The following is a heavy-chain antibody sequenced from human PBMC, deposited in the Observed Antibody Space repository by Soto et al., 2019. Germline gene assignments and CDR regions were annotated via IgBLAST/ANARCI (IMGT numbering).Heavy chain of an antibody. CDR1: GFTFTFYW. V-gene: IGHV3-7*01. CDR3: ARVRRRDWEMLQMVTYFYYGMDV. Sequence: EVQLVESGGGLVQPRGSLRLSCAVSGFTFTFYWMAWVHQAPGKGLEWVANINQDGSEKYYVDSVKGRFTISRDDDKNSLYLQMNSLGAEDTAVYYCARVRRRDWEMLQMVTYFYYGMDVWGQGTTVTVSS. J-gene: IGHJ6*02. D-gene: IGHD1-26*01. CDR2: INQDGSEK.